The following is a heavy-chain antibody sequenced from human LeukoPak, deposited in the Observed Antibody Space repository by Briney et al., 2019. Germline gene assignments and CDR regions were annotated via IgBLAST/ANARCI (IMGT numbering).Heavy chain of an antibody. Sequence: SETLSLTCTVSGGSISSSSYYWGWIRQPPGKGLEWIGSIYYSGSTYYSPSLKSRVTISVDTSKNQFSLKLSSVTAADTAVYYCARGDYDFWSGYPYAFDIWGQGTMVTVSS. J-gene: IGHJ3*02. CDR3: ARGDYDFWSGYPYAFDI. V-gene: IGHV4-39*01. D-gene: IGHD3-3*01. CDR2: IYYSGST. CDR1: GGSISSSSYY.